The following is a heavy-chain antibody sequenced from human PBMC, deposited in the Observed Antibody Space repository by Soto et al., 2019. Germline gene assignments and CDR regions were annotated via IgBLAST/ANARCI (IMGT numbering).Heavy chain of an antibody. Sequence: GGSLRLSCAASGFTFNTYDMNWVRQAPGKGLEWVSYISSGSGYIYYADSVKGRFTISRDNAKNSLYLQMNSLSAEDTAIYYRARPAVAGANWFDPWGQGTLVTVSS. D-gene: IGHD6-19*01. CDR3: ARPAVAGANWFDP. CDR1: GFTFNTYD. J-gene: IGHJ5*02. V-gene: IGHV3-21*01. CDR2: ISSGSGYI.